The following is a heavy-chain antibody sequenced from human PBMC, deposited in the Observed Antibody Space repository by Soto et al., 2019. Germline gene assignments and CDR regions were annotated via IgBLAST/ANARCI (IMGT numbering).Heavy chain of an antibody. CDR2: IIPIFGTA. J-gene: IGHJ4*02. D-gene: IGHD3-22*01. CDR3: ARDVYYDSRGQNRMPVDY. Sequence: QVQLVQSGAEVKKPGSSVKVSCKASGGTFSSYAISWVRQAPGQGLEWMGGIIPIFGTANYAQKFQGRVTMTAVKATSTADRELISLRSEDTAVYYCARDVYYDSRGQNRMPVDYWGQGTLVTVSS. CDR1: GGTFSSYA. V-gene: IGHV1-69*06.